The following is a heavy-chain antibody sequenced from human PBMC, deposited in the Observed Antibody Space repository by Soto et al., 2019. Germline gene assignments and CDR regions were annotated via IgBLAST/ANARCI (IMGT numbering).Heavy chain of an antibody. CDR2: TYYRSKWYN. CDR1: AVIFCSNSAG. J-gene: IGHJ4*02. V-gene: IGHV6-1*01. CDR3: ARADYVDTAMVFDY. D-gene: IGHD5-18*01. Sequence: TVARTGGTSAVIFCSNSAGMNWIRQSPSRGLEWLGRTYYRSKWYNDYAVSVKSRITINPYKSKKQFSLQLNSVTPEDTAVYYCARADYVDTAMVFDYWGQGTLVTISS.